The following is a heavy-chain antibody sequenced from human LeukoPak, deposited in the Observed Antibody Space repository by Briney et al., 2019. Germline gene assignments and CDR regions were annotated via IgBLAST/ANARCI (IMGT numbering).Heavy chain of an antibody. CDR2: INFDGSDT. V-gene: IGHV3-74*01. CDR3: TRSLMD. D-gene: IGHD3-16*01. Sequence: GGSLRLSCAASGITLSGYWMHWVRQAPGKGLVWVSRINFDGSDTSYADFVKGRFTISRDNAKNTLFLQMNGLRAEDTAVYYCTRSLMDWGQGIRVTVSS. CDR1: GITLSGYW. J-gene: IGHJ4*02.